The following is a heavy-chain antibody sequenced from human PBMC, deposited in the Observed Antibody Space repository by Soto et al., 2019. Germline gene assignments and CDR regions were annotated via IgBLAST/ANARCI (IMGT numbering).Heavy chain of an antibody. J-gene: IGHJ6*02. CDR1: GFTFSDYY. D-gene: IGHD2-15*01. Sequence: PGGSLRLSCAASGFTFSDYYMSWIRQAPGKGLEWVSYISSSGSTIYYADSVKGRFTISRDNAKNSLYLQMNSLRAEDTAVYYCARDQEDIVVVVAAPYYYYGMDVWGQGTTVTVSS. CDR2: ISSSGSTI. CDR3: ARDQEDIVVVVAAPYYYYGMDV. V-gene: IGHV3-11*01.